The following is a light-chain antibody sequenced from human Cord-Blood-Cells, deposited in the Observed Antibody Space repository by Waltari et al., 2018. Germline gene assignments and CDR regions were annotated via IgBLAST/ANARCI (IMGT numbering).Light chain of an antibody. Sequence: QSALTQPPSVSGSPGQSVTISCTGTSSDVGSYNCVSWYQQPPGTAPKLMIYEVSNRPSGVPARFSGSKSGNTASLTISGLQAEDEADYYCSSYTSSSTSVFGGGTKLTVL. CDR1: SSDVGSYNC. CDR3: SSYTSSSTSV. J-gene: IGLJ2*01. V-gene: IGLV2-18*02. CDR2: EVS.